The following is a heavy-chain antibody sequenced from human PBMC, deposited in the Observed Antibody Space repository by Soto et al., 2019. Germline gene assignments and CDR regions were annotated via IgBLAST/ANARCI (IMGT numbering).Heavy chain of an antibody. CDR3: VRDQKYFRVNGNWFDS. J-gene: IGHJ5*01. CDR2: VSGNNGAS. Sequence: ASVKVSCKAAGYTSTDFGISWVRQAPGQGLEWMGWVSGNNGASNPAPKVQGRITMTLDTSTGVSYMALRSLRSDDTAIYYCVRDQKYFRVNGNWFDSWGQGTLVTVSS. CDR1: GYTSTDFG. V-gene: IGHV1-18*04. D-gene: IGHD2-2*01.